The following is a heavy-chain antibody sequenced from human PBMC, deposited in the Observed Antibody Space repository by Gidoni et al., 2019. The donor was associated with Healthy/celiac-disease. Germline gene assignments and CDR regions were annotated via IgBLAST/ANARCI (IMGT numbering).Heavy chain of an antibody. D-gene: IGHD5-18*01. J-gene: IGHJ4*02. Sequence: QLQLQESGPGLVKPSETLSLTCTVSGGSISSSSYYWGWIRQPPGKGLEWIGSIYYSGSTYYNPSRKSRVTISVDTSKNQFSLKLSSVTAADTAVYYCARQKIQLWFTDYWGQGTLVTVSS. CDR1: GGSISSSSYY. CDR3: ARQKIQLWFTDY. CDR2: IYYSGST. V-gene: IGHV4-39*01.